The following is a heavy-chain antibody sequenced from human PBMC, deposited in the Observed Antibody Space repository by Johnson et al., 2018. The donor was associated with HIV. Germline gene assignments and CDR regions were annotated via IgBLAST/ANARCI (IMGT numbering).Heavy chain of an antibody. J-gene: IGHJ3*02. CDR1: GFTFSRYT. D-gene: IGHD3-3*01. Sequence: QVQLVESGGGVVQPGRSLRLSCAASGFTFSRYTMHWVRPAPGKGLEWVAVISYDGSNRYYADSVKGRFTISRDNSKNTLFLQMNSLRVEDTAVYYWARAQTYYDFWSGYDAFEIWGQGTMVTVSS. CDR2: ISYDGSNR. CDR3: ARAQTYYDFWSGYDAFEI. V-gene: IGHV3-30*04.